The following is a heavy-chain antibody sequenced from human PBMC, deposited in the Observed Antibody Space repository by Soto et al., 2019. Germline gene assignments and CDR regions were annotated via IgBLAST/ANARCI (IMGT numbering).Heavy chain of an antibody. CDR1: GGSFSGYY. CDR2: INHSGST. D-gene: IGHD2-15*01. J-gene: IGHJ6*03. Sequence: SETLSLTCAVYGGSFSGYYWSWIRQPPGKGLEWIGEINHSGSTNYNPSLKSRVTVSVDTSKNQFSLKLSSVTAADTAVYYCARGRNEIVVVERYYYYMDVWGKGTTVTVSS. V-gene: IGHV4-34*01. CDR3: ARGRNEIVVVERYYYYMDV.